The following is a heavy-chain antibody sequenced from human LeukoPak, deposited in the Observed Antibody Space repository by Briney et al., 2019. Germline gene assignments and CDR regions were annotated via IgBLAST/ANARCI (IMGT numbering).Heavy chain of an antibody. CDR3: AREDYGDYVGAFDI. J-gene: IGHJ3*02. D-gene: IGHD4-17*01. CDR1: GFIFSSYA. Sequence: GGSLRLSCAASGFIFSSYAMHWVRQAPGKGLEWVAVISYDGSNKYYADSVKGRFTISRDNSKNTLYLQMNSLRAEDTAVYYCAREDYGDYVGAFDIWGQGTMVTVSS. CDR2: ISYDGSNK. V-gene: IGHV3-30-3*01.